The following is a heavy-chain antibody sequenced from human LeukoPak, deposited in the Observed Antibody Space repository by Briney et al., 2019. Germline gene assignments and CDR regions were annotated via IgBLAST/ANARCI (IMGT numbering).Heavy chain of an antibody. Sequence: SETLSLTCTVSGGSISSGGYYWSWIRQHPGKGLEWIGYIYYSGSTYYNPSLKSRVTISVDTSKNQFSLKLSSVTAADTAVYYYARSTVTTFKNAFDIWGQGTMVTVSS. V-gene: IGHV4-31*03. CDR2: IYYSGST. CDR3: ARSTVTTFKNAFDI. CDR1: GGSISSGGYY. J-gene: IGHJ3*02. D-gene: IGHD4-17*01.